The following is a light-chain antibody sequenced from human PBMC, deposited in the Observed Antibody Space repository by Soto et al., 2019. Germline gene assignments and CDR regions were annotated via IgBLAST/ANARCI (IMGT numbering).Light chain of an antibody. V-gene: IGKV3-20*01. CDR1: QSVSSSY. J-gene: IGKJ1*01. Sequence: EIVLTQSPGTLSLSPGVRATLSCRASQSVSSSYLAWYQQKPGQAPRLLIYGASSRATGIPDRFSGSGSGTDFTLTISRLEPEDFAVYYWQQYGSSEWTFGQGTKVEIK. CDR3: QQYGSSEWT. CDR2: GAS.